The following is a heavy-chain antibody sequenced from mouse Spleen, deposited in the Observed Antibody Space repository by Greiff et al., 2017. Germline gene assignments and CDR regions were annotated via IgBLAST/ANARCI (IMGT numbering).Heavy chain of an antibody. V-gene: IGHV14-3*02. J-gene: IGHJ2*01. CDR2: IDPANGNT. Sequence: EVQLQQSGAELVKPGASVKLSCTASGFNIKDTYMHWVKQRPEQGLEWIGRIDPANGNTKYDPKFQGKATITADTSSNTAYLQLSSLTSEDTAVYYCALYGYDGYYFDYWGQGTTLTVSS. CDR1: GFNIKDTY. D-gene: IGHD2-2*01. CDR3: ALYGYDGYYFDY.